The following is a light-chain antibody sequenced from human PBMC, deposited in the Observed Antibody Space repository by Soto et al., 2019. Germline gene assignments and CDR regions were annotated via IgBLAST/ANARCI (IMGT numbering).Light chain of an antibody. CDR2: DAS. CDR1: QSVSSN. J-gene: IGKJ4*01. Sequence: EIVMTQSPATLSVSAGERVTLSCRASQSVSSNLAWYQQKPGQAPRLLIYDASTRATGIPARFSGSGSGTDFSLTISSLQSEDFAVYYCQQYNNWPPLTFGGGTKVEIK. CDR3: QQYNNWPPLT. V-gene: IGKV3D-15*01.